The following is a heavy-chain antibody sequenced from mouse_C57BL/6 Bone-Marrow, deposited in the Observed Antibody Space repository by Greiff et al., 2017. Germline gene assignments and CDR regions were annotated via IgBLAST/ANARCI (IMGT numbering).Heavy chain of an antibody. CDR1: GFNIKDYY. D-gene: IGHD2-3*01. J-gene: IGHJ2*01. Sequence: EVQLQESGAELVKPGASVKLSCTASGFNIKDYYMHWVKQRTEQCLEWIGRIDPEDGETKSAPKFQGKATITADTSSNTAYLQLSSLTSEDTAVYYWARSGGLLQGFDYWGQGTTLTVSS. V-gene: IGHV14-2*01. CDR2: IDPEDGET. CDR3: ARSGGLLQGFDY.